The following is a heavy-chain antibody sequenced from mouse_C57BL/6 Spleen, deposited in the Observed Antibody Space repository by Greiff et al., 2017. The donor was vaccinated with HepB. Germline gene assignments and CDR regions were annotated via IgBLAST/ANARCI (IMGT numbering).Heavy chain of an antibody. J-gene: IGHJ4*01. CDR2: IYPGSGST. CDR3: ARWVILRAMDY. V-gene: IGHV1-55*01. CDR1: GYTFTSYW. Sequence: VQLQQPGAELVKPGASVKMSCKASGYTFTSYWITWVKQRPGQGLEWIGDIYPGSGSTYYNEKFKSKATMTVDTSSSTAYMQLSSLTSEDSAVYYCARWVILRAMDYWGQGTSVTVSS. D-gene: IGHD2-13*01.